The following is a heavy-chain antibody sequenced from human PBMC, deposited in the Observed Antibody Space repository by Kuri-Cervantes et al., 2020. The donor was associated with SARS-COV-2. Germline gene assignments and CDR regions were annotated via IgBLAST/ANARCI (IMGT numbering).Heavy chain of an antibody. V-gene: IGHV3-21*01. J-gene: IGHJ4*02. CDR1: GFTFSSYS. Sequence: GESLKIFCAASGFTFSSYSMNWVRQAPGKGLEWVSSISSSSSYIYYADSVKGRFTISRDNAKNSLYLQMNSLRAEDTAVYYCARDSSGYYRLDYWGQGTLVTVSS. CDR2: ISSSSSYI. D-gene: IGHD3-22*01. CDR3: ARDSSGYYRLDY.